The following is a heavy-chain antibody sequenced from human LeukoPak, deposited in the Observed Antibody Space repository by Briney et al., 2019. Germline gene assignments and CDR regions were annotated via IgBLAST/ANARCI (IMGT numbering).Heavy chain of an antibody. CDR1: GFTFSSYA. J-gene: IGHJ1*01. CDR2: ISGSGGST. CDR3: AKDYTVPTFETFQT. V-gene: IGHV3-23*01. D-gene: IGHD4-17*01. Sequence: TGGSLRLSCAASGFTFSSYAMSWVRQAPGKGLEWVSAISGSGGSTYYADSVKGRFTISRDNSNNTLYLQINTLRAEDTPVYSCAKDYTVPTFETFQTWAKGTLVTVP.